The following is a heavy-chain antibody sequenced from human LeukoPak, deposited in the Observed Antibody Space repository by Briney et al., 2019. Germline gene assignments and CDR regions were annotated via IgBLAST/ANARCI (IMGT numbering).Heavy chain of an antibody. V-gene: IGHV1-2*02. CDR2: SNPNSGGT. D-gene: IGHD2-21*02. J-gene: IGHJ4*02. Sequence: ASVKVSCKASGYTFIGYYMHWVRQAPGQGLEWMGWSNPNSGGTKYAQKFQGRVTMTRDTSISTAYTELSRLRSDDPAVYYCAREGTTTSVTVGGFDYWGQGTLVTVSS. CDR1: GYTFIGYY. CDR3: AREGTTTSVTVGGFDY.